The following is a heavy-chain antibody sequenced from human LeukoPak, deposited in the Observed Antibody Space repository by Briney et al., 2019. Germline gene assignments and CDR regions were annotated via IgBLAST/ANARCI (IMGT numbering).Heavy chain of an antibody. CDR2: INSKSCGT. CDR1: GYTFTDYY. J-gene: IGHJ3*02. V-gene: IGHV1-2*02. D-gene: IGHD1-26*01. CDR3: ARGSETGTYYSGYDGAFDI. Sequence: ASVSVSCKSSGYTFTDYYIHWVRQAPGQGLEWMGWINSKSCGTNYAQTFQGRVTMTRDTSISTTYMERSRLRSDDTAVYYCARGSETGTYYSGYDGAFDIWGQGTMVTVSS.